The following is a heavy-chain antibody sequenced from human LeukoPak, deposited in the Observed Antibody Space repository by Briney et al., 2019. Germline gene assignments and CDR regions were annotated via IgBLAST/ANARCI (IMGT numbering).Heavy chain of an antibody. J-gene: IGHJ6*03. D-gene: IGHD3-10*01. V-gene: IGHV1-8*03. CDR2: VNPDNDKT. CDR1: GYTFNTFD. Sequence: VASVKLSFKSSGYTFNTFDINWVRQATGQGPEWMGWVNPDNDKTVYAPKFQGRVSISSNNSINTAYMEFSGLKSDDTAVYYCARGRRLRGVTSRPIYYYYYMDVWGGGTTVTVSS. CDR3: ARGRRLRGVTSRPIYYYYYMDV.